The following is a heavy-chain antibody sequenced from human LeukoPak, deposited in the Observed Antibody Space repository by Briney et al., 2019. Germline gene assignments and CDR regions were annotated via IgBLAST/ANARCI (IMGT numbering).Heavy chain of an antibody. V-gene: IGHV3-7*03. CDR3: ARGHHPYSSGWYRSYYYYGMDV. D-gene: IGHD6-19*01. Sequence: GGSLRLSCEGSALIFSGHWMNWVRQTPGKGLEWVASIKEDGSERQYVDSVKGRFSISRDNTKGSLFLQLNSLRAEDTAVYYCARGHHPYSSGWYRSYYYYGMDVWGQGTTVTVSS. CDR1: ALIFSGHW. J-gene: IGHJ6*02. CDR2: IKEDGSER.